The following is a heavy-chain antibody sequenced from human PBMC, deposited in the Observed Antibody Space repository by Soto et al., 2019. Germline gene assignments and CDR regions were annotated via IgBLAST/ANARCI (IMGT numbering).Heavy chain of an antibody. CDR1: GYTFTSYD. CDR3: ASPRSGSYYYGMDV. Sequence: QVQLVQSGAEVKKPGASVKVSCKASGYTFTSYDINWVRQATGQGLEWMGWMNPNSGNTGYAQKFQGRVTMTRNTSIITAYMELSSLRSEDTAVYYGASPRSGSYYYGMDVWGQGTAVTVSS. J-gene: IGHJ6*02. V-gene: IGHV1-8*01. D-gene: IGHD3-3*01. CDR2: MNPNSGNT.